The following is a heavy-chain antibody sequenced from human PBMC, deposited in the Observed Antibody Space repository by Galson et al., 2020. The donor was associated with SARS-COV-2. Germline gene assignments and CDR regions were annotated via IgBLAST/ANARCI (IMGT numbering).Heavy chain of an antibody. CDR3: AKAGGAI. CDR2: MSYDGSNK. V-gene: IGHV3-30*18. D-gene: IGHD3-16*01. CDR1: GFIFSSSG. Sequence: GESLKISCAASGFIFSSSGMHWVRQAPGKGLEWVAVMSYDGSNKYYADSVKGRFTISRDNSKNSLYLQLNSLRAEDTAVYYCAKAGGAIWGQATMVTVSS. J-gene: IGHJ3*02.